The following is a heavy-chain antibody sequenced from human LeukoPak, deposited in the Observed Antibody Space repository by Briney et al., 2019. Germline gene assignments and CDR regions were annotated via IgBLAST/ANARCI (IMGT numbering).Heavy chain of an antibody. CDR3: ARGGYVGHF. V-gene: IGHV3-7*01. D-gene: IGHD5-12*01. J-gene: IGHJ4*02. CDR2: IKQDGSEK. Sequence: GGSLRLSCAASGFTFSSYWMNWVRQAPGKGLEWVANIKQDGSEKYYMDSVNGRFTISRDNAKNSLYLQMNSLRAEDTAVYYCARGGYVGHFWGQGTLVTVSS. CDR1: GFTFSSYW.